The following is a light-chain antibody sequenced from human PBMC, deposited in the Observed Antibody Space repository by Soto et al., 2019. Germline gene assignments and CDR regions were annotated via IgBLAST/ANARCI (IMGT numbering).Light chain of an antibody. CDR2: SNN. CDR3: AAWDDSLTGWV. V-gene: IGLV1-44*01. J-gene: IGLJ3*02. Sequence: QSVLTQPPSASGTPGQRVTISCSGSSSNIGSTPVSWYQQLPGTAPKLLIYSNNQRPSGFPDRFSGSKSGTSASLAISGLQSEDEADYYCAAWDDSLTGWVFGGGTKLTVL. CDR1: SSNIGSTP.